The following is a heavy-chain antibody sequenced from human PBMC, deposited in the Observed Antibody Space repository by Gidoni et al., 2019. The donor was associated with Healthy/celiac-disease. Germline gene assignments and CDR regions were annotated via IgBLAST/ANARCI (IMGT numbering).Heavy chain of an antibody. Sequence: EVQLVESGGGLVQPGGSLRLSCAASGLTFSSYWMHWVRQAPGKGLVWVSRINSGGRSTSYPDSVKGLFTISRANAKNTLYLQMNSLRAEDTAVYYCARVTNSGGDYWGQGTLVTVSS. CDR2: INSGGRST. CDR1: GLTFSSYW. J-gene: IGHJ4*02. CDR3: ARVTNSGGDY. D-gene: IGHD2-8*01. V-gene: IGHV3-74*01.